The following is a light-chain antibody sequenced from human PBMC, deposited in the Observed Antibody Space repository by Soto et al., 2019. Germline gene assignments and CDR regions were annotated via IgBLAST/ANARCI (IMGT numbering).Light chain of an antibody. CDR3: CSYAGRYTYV. Sequence: QSVLTQPRPVSGSPGQSVTISCTGTSSDVGVYNYVSWYQQHPGKAPKLMIYDVSKRPSGVPDRFSGSKSGNTASLTISGLQAEDEADYYCCSYAGRYTYVFGTGTKVTVL. CDR1: SSDVGVYNY. J-gene: IGLJ1*01. CDR2: DVS. V-gene: IGLV2-11*01.